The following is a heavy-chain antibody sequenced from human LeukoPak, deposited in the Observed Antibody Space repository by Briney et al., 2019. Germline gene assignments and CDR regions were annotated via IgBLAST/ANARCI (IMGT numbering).Heavy chain of an antibody. J-gene: IGHJ3*02. Sequence: GESLKISCKGSGYSFTSYWIGWVRQMPGKGLEWMGIIYPGDSDTRYSPSFQGQVTISADKSISTAYLQWSSLKASDTAMYYCARHGPVSGSYRDAFDIWSQGTMVTVSS. CDR1: GYSFTSYW. D-gene: IGHD1-26*01. V-gene: IGHV5-51*01. CDR3: ARHGPVSGSYRDAFDI. CDR2: IYPGDSDT.